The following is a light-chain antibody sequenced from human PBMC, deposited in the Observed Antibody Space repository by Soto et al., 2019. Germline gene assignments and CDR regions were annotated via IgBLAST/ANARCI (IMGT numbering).Light chain of an antibody. CDR1: QSVTSY. Sequence: EIVLNQSPSTLSLSPGDRATLSCRASQSVTSYLAWYQQKPGQAPRLLIYDASNRATGIPARFSGSGSGTDFTLTISSLEPEDFAVYYCQQRSNWPLTFGGGTKVEIK. J-gene: IGKJ4*01. V-gene: IGKV3-11*01. CDR2: DAS. CDR3: QQRSNWPLT.